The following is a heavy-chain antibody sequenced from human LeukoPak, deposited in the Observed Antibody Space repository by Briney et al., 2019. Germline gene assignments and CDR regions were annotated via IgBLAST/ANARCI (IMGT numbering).Heavy chain of an antibody. J-gene: IGHJ4*02. D-gene: IGHD3-22*01. V-gene: IGHV3-49*04. Sequence: GGSLRLSCTASGFTFGDYAMSWVRQAPGKGLEWVGFIRSKAYGGTTEYAASVKGRFTFSRDDSKSIAYLQMNSLKTEDTAVYYCTSFHYYDSSGSLDYWGQGTLVTVSS. CDR1: GFTFGDYA. CDR2: IRSKAYGGTT. CDR3: TSFHYYDSSGSLDY.